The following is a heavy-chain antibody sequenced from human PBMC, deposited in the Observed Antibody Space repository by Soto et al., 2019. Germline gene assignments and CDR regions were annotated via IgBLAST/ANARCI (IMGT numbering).Heavy chain of an antibody. Sequence: VASVKVSCKASGYTFTSYGISWVRQAPGQGLEWMGWISAYNGNTNYAQKLQGRVTMTTDTSTSTAYMELRSLRSDDTAVYYCARVSYYDILTGHYNEDYYYGMDVWGQGTTVTVSS. D-gene: IGHD3-9*01. V-gene: IGHV1-18*01. CDR1: GYTFTSYG. CDR3: ARVSYYDILTGHYNEDYYYGMDV. CDR2: ISAYNGNT. J-gene: IGHJ6*02.